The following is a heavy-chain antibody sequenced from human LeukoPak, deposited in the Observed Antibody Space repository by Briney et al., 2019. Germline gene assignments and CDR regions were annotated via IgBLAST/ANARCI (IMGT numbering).Heavy chain of an antibody. CDR3: PSGSADY. CDR2: ISASGGST. J-gene: IGHJ4*02. D-gene: IGHD1-26*01. V-gene: IGHV3-23*01. Sequence: ETLSLTCTVSGGSTSSDYWSWVRQAPGKGLEWVSAISASGGSTYYADSVKGRFTISRDNSKNTLYLQMNSLRAEDTAVYYCPSGSADYWGQGTLVTVSS. CDR1: GGSTSSDY.